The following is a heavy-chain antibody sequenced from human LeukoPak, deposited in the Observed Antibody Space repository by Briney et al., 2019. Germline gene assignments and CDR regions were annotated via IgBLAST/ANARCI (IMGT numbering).Heavy chain of an antibody. J-gene: IGHJ3*02. Sequence: PSETLSLTYTVSGGSISSGGYYRSWIRQHPGKGLEWIGYIYYSGSTYYNPSLKSRVTISVDTSKNQFSLKLSSVTAADTAVYYCARARSGWYPDAFDIWGQGTMVTVSS. CDR1: GGSISSGGYY. V-gene: IGHV4-31*03. CDR3: ARARSGWYPDAFDI. CDR2: IYYSGST. D-gene: IGHD6-19*01.